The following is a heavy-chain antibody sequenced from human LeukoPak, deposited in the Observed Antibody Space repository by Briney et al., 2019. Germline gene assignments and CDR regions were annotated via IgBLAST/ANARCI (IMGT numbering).Heavy chain of an antibody. CDR3: TRGKYSSDY. D-gene: IGHD6-6*01. Sequence: GGSLRLSCAVSGFTFNDYYMSWIRQAPGKGLEWVSYIVSSGTYANYADSVKGRFTISRDNTKNSLFLQMDTLRAEDTAVYFCTRGKYSSDYWGQGTLVTVSS. J-gene: IGHJ4*02. V-gene: IGHV3-11*05. CDR2: IVSSGTYA. CDR1: GFTFNDYY.